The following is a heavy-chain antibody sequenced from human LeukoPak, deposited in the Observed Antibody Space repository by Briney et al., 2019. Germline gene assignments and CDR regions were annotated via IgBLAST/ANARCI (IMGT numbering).Heavy chain of an antibody. Sequence: NAGGSLRLSCAASGFTFSSYSMNWVRQAPGKGLEWVSSISSSSSYIYYADSVKGRFTISRDNAKNSLYLQMNSLRAEDTAVYYCARDDFNTVAATVDAFDIWGQGTMVTVSS. CDR2: ISSSSSYI. V-gene: IGHV3-21*01. CDR1: GFTFSSYS. J-gene: IGHJ3*02. CDR3: ARDDFNTVAATVDAFDI. D-gene: IGHD4-23*01.